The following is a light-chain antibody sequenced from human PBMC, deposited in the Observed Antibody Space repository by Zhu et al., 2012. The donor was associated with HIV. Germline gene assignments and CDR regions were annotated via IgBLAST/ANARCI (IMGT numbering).Light chain of an antibody. Sequence: EIVLTQSPATLSLSPGERATLSCRASQSLSNKLAWYQQKSGQSPRLLIYDASTRATGIPGRFSGSGSGVEFTLTISSLQSEDFAVYYCQEYSSWPHTFGQGTKLEIK. CDR1: QSLSNK. CDR2: DAS. V-gene: IGKV3-11*01. CDR3: QEYSSWPHT. J-gene: IGKJ2*01.